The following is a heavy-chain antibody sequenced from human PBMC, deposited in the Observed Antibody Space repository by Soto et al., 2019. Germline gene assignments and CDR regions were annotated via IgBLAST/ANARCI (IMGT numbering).Heavy chain of an antibody. CDR2: ISYDGSNK. CDR3: AKGHRVLDY. D-gene: IGHD3-10*01. Sequence: GGSPRLSCAASGFTFSSYGMPWVRQAPGKGLEWVAVISYDGSNKYYADSVKGRFTISRDNSKNTLYLQMNSLRAEDTAVYYCAKGHRVLDYWGQGTLVTVSS. V-gene: IGHV3-30*18. CDR1: GFTFSSYG. J-gene: IGHJ4*02.